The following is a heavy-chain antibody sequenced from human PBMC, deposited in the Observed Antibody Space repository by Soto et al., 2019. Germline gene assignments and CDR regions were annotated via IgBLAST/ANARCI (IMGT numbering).Heavy chain of an antibody. V-gene: IGHV1-69*13. CDR3: ARGRRDGYNYAFDI. CDR2: IIPIFGTA. D-gene: IGHD5-12*01. J-gene: IGHJ3*02. Sequence: SVKVSCKASGGTFSSYAISWVRQAPGQGLEWMGGIIPIFGTANYAQKFQGRVTITADESTSTAYMELSSLRSEDTAVYYCARGRRDGYNYAFDIWGQGTMVTVPS. CDR1: GGTFSSYA.